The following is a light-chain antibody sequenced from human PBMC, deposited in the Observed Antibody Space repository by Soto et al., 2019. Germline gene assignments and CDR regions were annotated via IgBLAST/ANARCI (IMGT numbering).Light chain of an antibody. CDR1: ETVATN. CDR2: GAS. CDR3: QQYNDWPLT. V-gene: IGKV3-15*01. Sequence: VMTQSPATLSVSPGERATLSCRASETVATNLAWYQQKPAQAPRLLIYGASTRATGIPGRFSGGGSGTEFTLTISSLQSADFAVYYCQQYNDWPLTFGGGTKVDI. J-gene: IGKJ4*01.